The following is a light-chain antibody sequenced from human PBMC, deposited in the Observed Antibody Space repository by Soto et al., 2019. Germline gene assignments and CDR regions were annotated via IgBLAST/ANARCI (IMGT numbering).Light chain of an antibody. J-gene: IGLJ2*01. CDR2: EVS. CDR3: SSYTTSTTRII. Sequence: QSALTQPASVSGSPGQSITISCTGSSSDVGGYNHVSWYQQHPGKAPKLMIYEVSNRPSGVSNRFSGYKSGNTASLTISGLQAEDEADYYCSSYTTSTTRIIFGGGTKLTVL. CDR1: SSDVGGYNH. V-gene: IGLV2-14*01.